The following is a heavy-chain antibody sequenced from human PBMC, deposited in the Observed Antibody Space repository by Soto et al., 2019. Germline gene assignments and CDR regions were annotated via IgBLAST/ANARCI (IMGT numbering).Heavy chain of an antibody. CDR3: ARVWTYCSVGSCYGSHYYLLAV. D-gene: IGHD2-15*01. Sequence: PSETLSLTCAVYGGSFSGYYWSWIRQPPGKGLEWIGEINHSGSTNYNPSLKSRVTISVDTSKNQFSLKVSSVTAADTAVYYCARVWTYCSVGSCYGSHYYLLAVWGQGTTVTVSS. CDR1: GGSFSGYY. CDR2: INHSGST. V-gene: IGHV4-34*01. J-gene: IGHJ6*02.